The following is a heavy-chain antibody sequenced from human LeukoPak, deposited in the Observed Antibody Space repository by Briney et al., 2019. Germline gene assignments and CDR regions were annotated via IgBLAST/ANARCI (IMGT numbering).Heavy chain of an antibody. Sequence: SETLSLTCDVSGASIRSFYWNWIRQPPGKGLEWIGYIYYIGSTNYNPSLKSRVTISLDTSKNHFSLKLSSVTAADTAVYYCSRIVGSEYDFDTFDIWGQGTMVTVSS. CDR1: GASIRSFY. D-gene: IGHD3-3*01. V-gene: IGHV4-59*01. CDR3: SRIVGSEYDFDTFDI. J-gene: IGHJ3*02. CDR2: IYYIGST.